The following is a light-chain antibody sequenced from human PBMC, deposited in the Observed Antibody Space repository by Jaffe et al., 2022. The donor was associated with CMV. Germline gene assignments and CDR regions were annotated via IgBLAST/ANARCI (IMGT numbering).Light chain of an antibody. CDR2: ENT. V-gene: IGLV1-51*01. J-gene: IGLJ2*01. CDR1: TSNIGNNY. Sequence: QSVLTQPPSVSAAPGQRVTISCSGSTSNIGNNYVSWYQHLPGTAPKLLIYENTERPSGIPDRFSGSKSGTSATLVITGLQTGDEAEYFCGSGDSSLSVGSVVFGGGTKLTVL. CDR3: GSGDSSLSVGSVV.